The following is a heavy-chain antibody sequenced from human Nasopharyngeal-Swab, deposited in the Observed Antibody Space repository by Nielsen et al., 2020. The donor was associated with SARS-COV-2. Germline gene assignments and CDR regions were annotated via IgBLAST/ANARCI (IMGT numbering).Heavy chain of an antibody. CDR2: IKSRSAGGAT. V-gene: IGHV3-15*07. Sequence: VRQAPGKRLEWVGLIKSRSAGGATDYVAPVKGRFIISRDESQNTLYLQMNSLKTEDTAMYHCITDYYDSTGHGNYWGQGTLVTVSS. D-gene: IGHD3-22*01. J-gene: IGHJ4*02. CDR3: ITDYYDSTGHGNY.